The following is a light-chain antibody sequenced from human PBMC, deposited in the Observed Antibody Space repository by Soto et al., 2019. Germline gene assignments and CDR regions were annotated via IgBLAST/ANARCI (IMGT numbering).Light chain of an antibody. V-gene: IGKV1-8*01. J-gene: IGKJ1*01. CDR3: HQYENWPQT. Sequence: AIRMTQSPSSFSASTGDRVTITCRASQGISSYLAWYQQKPGKAPKLLIYAASSLQSGVPSRFSGSGSGTEFTLTISSLQSEDFALYYCHQYENWPQTFGQGIKVDI. CDR1: QGISSY. CDR2: AAS.